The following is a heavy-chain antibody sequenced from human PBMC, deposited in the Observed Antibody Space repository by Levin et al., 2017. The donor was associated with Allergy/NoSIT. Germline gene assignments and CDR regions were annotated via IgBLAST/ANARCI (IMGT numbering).Heavy chain of an antibody. J-gene: IGHJ4*02. CDR2: ISGSATRT. Sequence: GGSLRLSCAASGFTFSSYAMTWVRQAPGKGLEWVSTISGSATRTYYADSVKGRFTISRDNSKNTLYLQMNSLRAEDTAVYYCAKTGISMIVVGYFDCWGQGTLVTVSS. D-gene: IGHD3-22*01. CDR1: GFTFSSYA. V-gene: IGHV3-23*01. CDR3: AKTGISMIVVGYFDC.